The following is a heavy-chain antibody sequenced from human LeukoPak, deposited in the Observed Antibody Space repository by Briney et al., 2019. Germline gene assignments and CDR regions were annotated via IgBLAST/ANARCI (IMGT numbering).Heavy chain of an antibody. CDR3: ARDYRRWLQPPTYYYYYYMDV. CDR1: GGTFSSYA. D-gene: IGHD5-24*01. J-gene: IGHJ6*03. V-gene: IGHV1-69*05. Sequence: ASVKVSCKASGGTFSSYAISWVRQAPGQGLEWMGGIIPIFGTANYAQKFQGRVTITTDESTSTAYMELSSLRPEDTAVYYCARDYRRWLQPPTYYYYYYMDVWGKGTTVTVSS. CDR2: IIPIFGTA.